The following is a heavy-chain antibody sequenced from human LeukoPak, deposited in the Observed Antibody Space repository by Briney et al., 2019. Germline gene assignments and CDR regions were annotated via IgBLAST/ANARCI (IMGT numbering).Heavy chain of an antibody. Sequence: GGSLRLSCTASGFTFSRHWMTWVRQAPGKGLEWVANIKQDGTEKYYVDSVKGRFTISRDNSKNTLYLQMNSVRAEDTAVYYCARDRYFDWLFPRRNDAFDIWGQGTMVTVSS. CDR3: ARDRYFDWLFPRRNDAFDI. CDR2: IKQDGTEK. V-gene: IGHV3-7*01. D-gene: IGHD3-9*01. J-gene: IGHJ3*02. CDR1: GFTFSRHW.